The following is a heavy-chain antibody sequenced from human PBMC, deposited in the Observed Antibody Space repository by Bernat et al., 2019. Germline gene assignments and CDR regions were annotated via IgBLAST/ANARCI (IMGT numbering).Heavy chain of an antibody. D-gene: IGHD3-10*02. CDR3: AGESMLRRSYDAFDI. Sequence: EVQLVESGGALVQPGGSLRLSCAASGFTFRNFDMHWVRQATGKGLEWVAGIGVRGDTYHPESVKGRFTASRENAKNFVYLQMNSLRAWDTAVYYCAGESMLRRSYDAFDIWGQGTVVTVSS. CDR1: GFTFRNFD. V-gene: IGHV3-13*01. J-gene: IGHJ3*02. CDR2: IGVRGDT.